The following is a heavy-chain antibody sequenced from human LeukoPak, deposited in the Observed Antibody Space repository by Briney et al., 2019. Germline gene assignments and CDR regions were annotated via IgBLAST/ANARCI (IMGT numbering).Heavy chain of an antibody. CDR3: AGTGVLRYFDWDKPDY. CDR1: GYTFTSYG. J-gene: IGHJ4*02. V-gene: IGHV1-18*01. Sequence: GASVKVSCKASGYTFTSYGISWVRQAPGQGLEWMGWISAYNGNTNYAQKLQGRVTMTTDTSTSTAYMELRSLRSDDTAVYYCAGTGVLRYFDWDKPDYWGQGTLVTVSS. D-gene: IGHD3-9*01. CDR2: ISAYNGNT.